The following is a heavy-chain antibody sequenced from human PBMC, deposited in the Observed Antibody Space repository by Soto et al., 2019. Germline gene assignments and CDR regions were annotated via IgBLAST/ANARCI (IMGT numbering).Heavy chain of an antibody. CDR2: IWYDGSNK. J-gene: IGHJ6*02. Sequence: GGSLRLSCAASGFTFSSYGIHWVRQAPGKGLEWVAVIWYDGSNKYYVDSVRGRFTISRDNSKNTLYLQMNSLRAEDTAVYYCARARSTIFDGMDVWGQGTTVTVSS. CDR1: GFTFSSYG. CDR3: ARARSTIFDGMDV. D-gene: IGHD3-3*01. V-gene: IGHV3-33*08.